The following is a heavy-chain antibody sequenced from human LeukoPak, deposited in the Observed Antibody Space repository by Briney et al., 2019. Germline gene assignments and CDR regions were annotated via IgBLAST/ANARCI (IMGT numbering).Heavy chain of an antibody. V-gene: IGHV3-66*01. CDR1: GFTVSSNY. Sequence: PGGSLRLSCAASGFTVSSNYMSWVRQAPGKGLEWVSVIYSGGSTYYADSVKGRFTISRDNSKNTLYLQMNSLRAEDTAVYYCARESRPYSSGSPDYWGQGTLVTVSS. D-gene: IGHD6-19*01. J-gene: IGHJ4*02. CDR3: ARESRPYSSGSPDY. CDR2: IYSGGST.